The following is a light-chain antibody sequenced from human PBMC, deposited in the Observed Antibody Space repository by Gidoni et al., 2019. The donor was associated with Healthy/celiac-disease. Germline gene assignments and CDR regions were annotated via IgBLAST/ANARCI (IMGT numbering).Light chain of an antibody. J-gene: IGKJ1*01. CDR2: GAS. CDR1: QSVSSN. V-gene: IGKV3-15*01. CDR3: QQYNNWPST. Sequence: EIVMTQSPATLSVSPGERATLSCRASQSVSSNLAWYQQQTGQAPRLLIYGASTRATGIPARFSGSGSGTEFTLTISSLQSEDFAVYYCQQYNNWPSTFGPGTKVEIK.